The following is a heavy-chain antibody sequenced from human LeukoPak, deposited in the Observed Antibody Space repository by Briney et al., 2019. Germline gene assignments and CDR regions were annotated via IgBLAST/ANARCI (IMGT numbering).Heavy chain of an antibody. Sequence: SVKVSCKASGGTFSSYAISWVRQAPGQGLEWMGRIIPILGIANYAQKFQGRVTITADKSTSTAYMELSSLRSEDTAVYYCARAADSWSGYYPVKAFDIWGQGTMVTVSS. CDR2: IIPILGIA. V-gene: IGHV1-69*04. CDR3: ARAADSWSGYYPVKAFDI. CDR1: GGTFSSYA. D-gene: IGHD3-3*01. J-gene: IGHJ3*02.